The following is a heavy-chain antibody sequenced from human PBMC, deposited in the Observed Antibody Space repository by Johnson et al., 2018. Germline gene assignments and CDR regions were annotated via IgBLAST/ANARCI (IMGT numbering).Heavy chain of an antibody. V-gene: IGHV3-23*04. D-gene: IGHD1-26*01. J-gene: IGHJ6*02. CDR3: AKEYGKYVDYDGMDV. Sequence: VQLVQSGGGLVQPGGSLRLSCITSGFTFSSYAMNWVRQAPGKGLEWVSAISASGGTTYYADPVKGRFTISRDNSKNTLYLRMNSLRAEETAVYYCAKEYGKYVDYDGMDVGGQGTTVTVSS. CDR1: GFTFSSYA. CDR2: ISASGGTT.